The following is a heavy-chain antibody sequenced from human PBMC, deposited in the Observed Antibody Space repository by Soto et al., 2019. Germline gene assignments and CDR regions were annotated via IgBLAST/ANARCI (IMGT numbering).Heavy chain of an antibody. CDR2: ISGSGGGA. V-gene: IGHV3-23*01. J-gene: IGHJ4*02. CDR1: GFTFSSYA. D-gene: IGHD6-13*01. CDR3: AKEGASSWYFIDF. Sequence: PGGSLRLSCAASGFTFSSYAMNWVRQPPGKGLEWVSTISGSGGGAYYADSVKGRFTISRDNSKNTLYLQMNSLRAEDTAIYYCAKEGASSWYFIDFSGQGTLVTVSS.